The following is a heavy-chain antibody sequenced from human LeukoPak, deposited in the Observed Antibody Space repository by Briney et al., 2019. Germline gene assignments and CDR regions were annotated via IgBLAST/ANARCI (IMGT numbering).Heavy chain of an antibody. D-gene: IGHD3-10*01. CDR1: GYTFTSYG. J-gene: IGHJ6*02. CDR2: ISAYSGNT. V-gene: IGHV1-18*01. CDR3: AREWVTNYYYGMDV. Sequence: GASVKVSCKASGYTFTSYGISWVRQAPGQGLEWMGWISAYSGNTNYAQKLQGRVTMTTDTSTSTAYMELRSLRSDDTAVYYCAREWVTNYYYGMDVWGQGTTVTVSS.